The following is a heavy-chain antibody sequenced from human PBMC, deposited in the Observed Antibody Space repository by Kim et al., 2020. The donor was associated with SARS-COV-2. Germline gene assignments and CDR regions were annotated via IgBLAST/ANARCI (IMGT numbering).Heavy chain of an antibody. V-gene: IGHV4-31*03. J-gene: IGHJ5*02. Sequence: SETLSLTCTVSGGSISSGGYYWSWIRQHPGKGLEWFGYIYYSGSTYYNPSLKSRVTISVDTSKNQFSLKLSSVTAADTAVYYCARDRQAIETTVTRWFDPWGQGTLVTVSS. CDR1: GGSISSGGYY. CDR3: ARDRQAIETTVTRWFDP. CDR2: IYYSGST. D-gene: IGHD4-4*01.